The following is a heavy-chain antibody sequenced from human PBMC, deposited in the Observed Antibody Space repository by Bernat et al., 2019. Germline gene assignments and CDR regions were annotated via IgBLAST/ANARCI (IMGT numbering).Heavy chain of an antibody. CDR1: GGSISSSSYY. J-gene: IGHJ3*02. D-gene: IGHD3-10*01. CDR2: IYYSGST. CDR3: ARNYYGSGSYYVDAFDI. Sequence: QLQLQESGPGLVKPSETLSLTCTVSGGSISSSSYYWGWIRQPPGKGLEWIGSIYYSGSTYYNPSLKSRVTISVDTSKNQSSLKLSSVTAADTAVYYCARNYYGSGSYYVDAFDIWGQGTMVTVSS. V-gene: IGHV4-39*01.